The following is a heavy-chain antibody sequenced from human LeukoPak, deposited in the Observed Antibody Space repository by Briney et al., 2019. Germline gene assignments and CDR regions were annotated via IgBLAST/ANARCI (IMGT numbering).Heavy chain of an antibody. CDR3: ARWPLDYYGSGIDYYGMDV. CDR2: IYSGST. J-gene: IGHJ6*02. V-gene: IGHV4-31*03. D-gene: IGHD3-10*01. Sequence: SETLSLNCTVSGGSISSGGYYWSWIRQHPGKGLEWIGYIYSGSTYYNPSLKSRVTISVDASKNQFSLKLSSVTAADTAVYYCARWPLDYYGSGIDYYGMDVWGQGTTVTVSS. CDR1: GGSISSGGYY.